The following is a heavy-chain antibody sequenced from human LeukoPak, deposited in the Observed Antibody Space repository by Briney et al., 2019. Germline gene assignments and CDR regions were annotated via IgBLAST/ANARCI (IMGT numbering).Heavy chain of an antibody. CDR1: GFTFSSYG. D-gene: IGHD3-10*01. V-gene: IGHV3-30*18. CDR2: ISYDGSNK. CDR3: AKDRYYGSGSYSYGMDV. J-gene: IGHJ6*04. Sequence: GGSLRPSCAASGFTFSSYGMHWVRQAPGKGLEWVAVISYDGSNKYYADSVKGRFTISRDNSKNTLYLQMNGLRAEDTAVYYCAKDRYYGSGSYSYGMDVWGKGTTVTVSS.